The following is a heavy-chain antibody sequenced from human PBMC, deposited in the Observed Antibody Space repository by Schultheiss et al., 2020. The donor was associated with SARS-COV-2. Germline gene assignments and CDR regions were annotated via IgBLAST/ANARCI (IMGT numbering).Heavy chain of an antibody. D-gene: IGHD6-13*01. CDR2: IYYSGST. J-gene: IGHJ6*03. CDR1: GGCISSYY. Sequence: SETLSLTCTVSGGCISSYYWSWIRQPPGKGLEWIGYIYYSGSTNYNPSLKSRVTISVDTSKNQFSLKLSSVTAADTAVYYCARGYSSSWYYYYYYMDVWGKGTTVTVSS. CDR3: ARGYSSSWYYYYYYMDV. V-gene: IGHV4-59*01.